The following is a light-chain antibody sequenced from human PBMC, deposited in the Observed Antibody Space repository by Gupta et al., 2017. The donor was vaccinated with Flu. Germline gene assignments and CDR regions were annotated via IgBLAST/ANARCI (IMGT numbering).Light chain of an antibody. V-gene: IGLV2-23*02. CDR2: EVI. J-gene: IGLJ3*02. Sequence: QSALTQPASVSGSPGQSITISCTGTSSDVGSYNLVSWYQQYPGRAPKLMIFEVIKRPSGVSDRVSGSKSGSTESLTISGLHAEDEADDYCCSYADSRTRVCGGGTKL. CDR3: CSYADSRTRV. CDR1: SSDVGSYNL.